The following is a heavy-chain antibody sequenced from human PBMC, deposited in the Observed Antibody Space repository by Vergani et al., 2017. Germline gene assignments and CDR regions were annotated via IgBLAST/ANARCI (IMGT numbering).Heavy chain of an antibody. J-gene: IGHJ4*02. CDR2: IKSKTDGGTT. D-gene: IGHD3-10*01. Sequence: EVQLVESGGGLVKPGGSLRLSCAASGFTFSNAWMSWVRQAPGKGLEWVGRIKSKTDGGTTDYAAPVKGRFTISRDDSKNTLYLQMNSLKSEDTAVYYCTTDWSVRGVINFDDWGQGTLVTVSS. CDR1: GFTFSNAW. V-gene: IGHV3-15*01. CDR3: TTDWSVRGVINFDD.